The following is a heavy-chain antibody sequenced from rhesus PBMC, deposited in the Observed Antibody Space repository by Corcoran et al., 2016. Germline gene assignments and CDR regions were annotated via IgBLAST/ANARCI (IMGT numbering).Heavy chain of an antibody. CDR2: DEPEDGEA. CDR1: GYTVTDYF. J-gene: IGHJ4*01. V-gene: IGHV1-111*02. D-gene: IGHD4-29*01. Sequence: EVQLVQSGAEVKKPGASLILSCKASGYTVTDYFLHWVRQAPGKGLEWMGRDEPEDGEAKHAQKSQDRVTITAATSTDTAYMELSSLRSEDTAVYYCATRGMTTVAALDYWGQGVLVTVSS. CDR3: ATRGMTTVAALDY.